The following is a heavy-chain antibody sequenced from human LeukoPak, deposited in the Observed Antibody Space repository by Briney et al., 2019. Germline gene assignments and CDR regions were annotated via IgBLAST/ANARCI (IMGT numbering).Heavy chain of an antibody. CDR1: GGSLSPYY. CDR2: IYYSGST. D-gene: IGHD1-1*01. CDR3: ARTGTLLAPDNWFDP. Sequence: SETLSLTCTVSGGSLSPYYWSWIRQPPGNGLEWIAYIYYSGSTDYNPSLKSRVTISLDTSKNQFSLKLRSVTAADTAMYYCARTGTLLAPDNWFDPWGQGTLVTVSS. V-gene: IGHV4-59*01. J-gene: IGHJ5*02.